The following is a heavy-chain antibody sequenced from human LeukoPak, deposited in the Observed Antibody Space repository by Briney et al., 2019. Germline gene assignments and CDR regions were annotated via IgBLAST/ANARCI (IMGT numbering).Heavy chain of an antibody. CDR3: VGDGHSNTGMNY. CDR2: IRSKANSYVT. V-gene: IGHV3-73*01. Sequence: PGGSLRLSCATSGFTFSGSTIHWVRQAPGKGLEWIGHIRSKANSYVTIYGASVKGRFTISRDDSKNTAYLHMNSLKTEDTAVYYCVGDGHSNTGMNYWSQGTLVTVSS. D-gene: IGHD2/OR15-2a*01. J-gene: IGHJ4*02. CDR1: GFTFSGST.